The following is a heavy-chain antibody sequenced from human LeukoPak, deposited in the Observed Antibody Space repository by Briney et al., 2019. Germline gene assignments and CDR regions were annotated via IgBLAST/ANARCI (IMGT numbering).Heavy chain of an antibody. J-gene: IGHJ5*01. D-gene: IGHD6-19*01. Sequence: SETLSLTCTVPDDSVSSSRYYCTWVRQPPGKGLEWIGYIYHGSATYNPSLESRVTLSMDTSKSQYSLKMTSVTAADTAVYYCAREGGRQWLVSGALDSWGQGTLVTVSS. CDR1: DDSVSSSRYY. CDR3: AREGGRQWLVSGALDS. V-gene: IGHV4-61*01. CDR2: IYHGSA.